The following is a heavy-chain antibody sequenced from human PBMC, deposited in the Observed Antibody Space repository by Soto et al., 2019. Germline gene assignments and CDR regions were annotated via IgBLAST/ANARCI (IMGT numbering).Heavy chain of an antibody. Sequence: QVKLVHSGAGLRKPGSPWKVSGKASGGTFSSYATSWLRQAPGKGLEGMGGIIPIFGTANYAQKFQGRVTITADESTSTAYMELSSLRSEDTAVYYCATLYCSSTSCYSSGYYGMDVWGQGTTVTVSS. D-gene: IGHD2-2*01. CDR2: IIPIFGTA. CDR1: GGTFSSYA. J-gene: IGHJ6*02. V-gene: IGHV1-69*01. CDR3: ATLYCSSTSCYSSGYYGMDV.